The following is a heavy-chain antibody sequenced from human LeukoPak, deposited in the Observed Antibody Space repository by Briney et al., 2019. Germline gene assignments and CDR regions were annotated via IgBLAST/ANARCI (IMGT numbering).Heavy chain of an antibody. CDR1: GFTLHVYA. CDR3: AKDFSYSSSWYGVLYFYYYMDV. Sequence: GGSLRLSCAASGFTLHVYAMHWVRQAPGKGLEWVSLISGDGSSTYYADSVKGRFTISRDNSKNSLYLQMNSLRTEDTALYYCAKDFSYSSSWYGVLYFYYYMDVWGKGTTVTVSS. CDR2: ISGDGSST. D-gene: IGHD6-13*01. V-gene: IGHV3-43*02. J-gene: IGHJ6*03.